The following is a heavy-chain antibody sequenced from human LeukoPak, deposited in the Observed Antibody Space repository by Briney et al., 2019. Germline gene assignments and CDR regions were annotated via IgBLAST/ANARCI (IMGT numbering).Heavy chain of an antibody. D-gene: IGHD3-22*01. V-gene: IGHV4-39*07. CDR1: GGSIRNSSFY. J-gene: IGHJ3*02. CDR3: AGGGYYDAFDI. Sequence: SETLSLTCAVSGGSIRNSSFYWGWIRQPPGKGLEWIASIYNSGTTYYNPSLKSRITISVDRSENQFSLKLSSVTAADTAVYYCAGGGYYDAFDIWGQGTMVTVSS. CDR2: IYNSGTT.